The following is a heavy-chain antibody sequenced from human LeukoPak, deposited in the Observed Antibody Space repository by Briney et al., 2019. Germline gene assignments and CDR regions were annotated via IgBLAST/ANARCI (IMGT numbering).Heavy chain of an antibody. V-gene: IGHV3-74*01. CDR3: VRDGDDYNFDY. J-gene: IGHJ4*02. D-gene: IGHD5-24*01. Sequence: GGSLRLSCAASGFSISSFWMHWVRQAPGKGLVWVSRVNGEGGYRHYADSVKGRFTISRDNARNTLYLQMHSLRAEDTAVYYCVRDGDDYNFDYWGQGSLVTVSS. CDR2: VNGEGGYR. CDR1: GFSISSFW.